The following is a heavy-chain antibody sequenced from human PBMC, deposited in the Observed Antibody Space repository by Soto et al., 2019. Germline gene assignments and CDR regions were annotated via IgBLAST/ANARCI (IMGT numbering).Heavy chain of an antibody. Sequence: EVQLVESGGGLVQPGESLTLSCAASGFTFSNSWMHWVRQAAGKGLVWVSRINSDASSTNYADSVKGRFTISRDNAKNPLYLQMNSLRDEDTAVYYCAARFSSNWVSWGQGPLVTVSS. V-gene: IGHV3-74*01. CDR3: AARFSSNWVS. CDR2: INSDASST. CDR1: GFTFSNSW. D-gene: IGHD6-13*01. J-gene: IGHJ5*02.